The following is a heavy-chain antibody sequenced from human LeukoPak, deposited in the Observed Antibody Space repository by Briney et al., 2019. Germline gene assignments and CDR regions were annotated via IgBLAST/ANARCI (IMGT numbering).Heavy chain of an antibody. CDR2: IIPIFGTA. D-gene: IGHD2-2*01. CDR3: ARCPIVVVPAAIGGGFQDWFDP. CDR1: GGTFSRYA. V-gene: IGHV1-69*13. Sequence: EASVKVSCKASGGTFSRYAISWVRQAPGQGLEWMGGIIPIFGTANYAQKFQGRVTITADESTSTAYMELSSLRSEDTAVYYCARCPIVVVPAAIGGGFQDWFDPWGQGTLVTVSS. J-gene: IGHJ5*02.